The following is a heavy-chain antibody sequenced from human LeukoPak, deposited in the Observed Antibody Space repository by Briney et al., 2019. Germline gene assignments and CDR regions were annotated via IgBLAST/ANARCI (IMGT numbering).Heavy chain of an antibody. CDR1: GYTFTGYY. V-gene: IGHV1-2*06. CDR3: ARQVTTVTVFDY. J-gene: IGHJ4*02. D-gene: IGHD4-17*01. Sequence: ASVKVSCKASGYTFTGYYMHWVRQAPGQGLEWMGRINPNSGGTNYAQKFQGRVTMTRDTSISTAYMELSRPRSDDTAVYYCARQVTTVTVFDYWGQGTLVTVSS. CDR2: INPNSGGT.